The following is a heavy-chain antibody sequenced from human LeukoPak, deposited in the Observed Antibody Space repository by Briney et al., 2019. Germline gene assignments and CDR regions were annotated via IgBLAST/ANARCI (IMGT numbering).Heavy chain of an antibody. CDR3: ARSVVGPGGMDV. CDR2: INPSGGST. D-gene: IGHD6-19*01. Sequence: ASVKVSSKASGYTFTSYYMHWVRQAPGQGLEWMGIINPSGGSTSYAQKFQGRVTMTRDTSTSTVYMELSSLRSEDTAVYYYARSVVGPGGMDVWGQGTTVTVSS. V-gene: IGHV1-46*01. CDR1: GYTFTSYY. J-gene: IGHJ6*02.